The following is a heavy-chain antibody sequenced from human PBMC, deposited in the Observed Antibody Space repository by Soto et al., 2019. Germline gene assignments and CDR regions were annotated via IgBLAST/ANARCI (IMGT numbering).Heavy chain of an antibody. CDR1: GGTFSSYT. CDR2: IIPILGIA. V-gene: IGHV1-69*02. D-gene: IGHD6-6*01. Sequence: QVQLVQSGAEVKKPGSSVKVSCKASGGTFSSYTISWVRQAPGQGLEWMGRIIPILGIANYAQKFQGRVTITADKSTSTAYMELSSLRSEDTAVYYCESTYSSSSGWFDPWGQGTLVTVSS. J-gene: IGHJ5*02. CDR3: ESTYSSSSGWFDP.